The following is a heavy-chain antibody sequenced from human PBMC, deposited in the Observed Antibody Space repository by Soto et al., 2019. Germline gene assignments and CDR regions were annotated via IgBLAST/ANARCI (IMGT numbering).Heavy chain of an antibody. J-gene: IGHJ6*02. CDR2: ISTRSSTI. V-gene: IGHV3-11*01. Sequence: QVQLVESGGGLVNPGGSLRLSCAASGFTFSDYYMNWIRQGPGKGLEWVSYISTRSSTIHYVDSVKGRFTISRDNAKKSLFMQMNSLRAEYTAVYYCARFTPAYYDSSGYWRAMYVWGQGTRATASS. D-gene: IGHD3-22*01. CDR1: GFTFSDYY. CDR3: ARFTPAYYDSSGYWRAMYV.